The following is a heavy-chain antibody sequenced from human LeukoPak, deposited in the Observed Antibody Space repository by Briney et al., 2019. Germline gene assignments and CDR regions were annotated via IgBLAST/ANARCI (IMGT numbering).Heavy chain of an antibody. V-gene: IGHV1-18*01. CDR1: GYTFTSYG. CDR2: ISAYNGNT. D-gene: IGHD4-17*01. J-gene: IGHJ4*02. Sequence: ASVKVSCKASGYTFTSYGISWVRQAPGQGLEWMGWISAYNGNTNYAQKLQGRVTMTTDTSTSTAYMELRSLRSDDTAVYYCARDHFGCGDVPDCFDYWGQGTLVTVSS. CDR3: ARDHFGCGDVPDCFDY.